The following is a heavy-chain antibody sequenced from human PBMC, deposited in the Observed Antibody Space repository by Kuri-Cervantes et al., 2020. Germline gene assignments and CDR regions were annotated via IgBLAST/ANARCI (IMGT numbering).Heavy chain of an antibody. CDR3: AKEGEDYGYY. D-gene: IGHD4-17*01. V-gene: IGHV3-30*18. J-gene: IGHJ4*02. Sequence: GGSLRLSCAASGFTFSSYGMHWVRQAPGKGLEWVAVISYDGSNKYYADPVKGRFTISRDNSKNTLYLQMNSLRAEDTAVYYCAKEGEDYGYYWGQGTLATVSS. CDR1: GFTFSSYG. CDR2: ISYDGSNK.